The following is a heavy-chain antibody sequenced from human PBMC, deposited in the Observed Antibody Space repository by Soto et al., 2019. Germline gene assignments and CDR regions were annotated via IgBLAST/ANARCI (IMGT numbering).Heavy chain of an antibody. CDR3: ARDHSGYDRPYYYGMDV. CDR2: IYHSGST. CDR1: GGSISSSNW. D-gene: IGHD5-12*01. J-gene: IGHJ6*02. Sequence: QVQLQESGPGLVKPSGTLSLTCAVSGGSISSSNWWSWVRQPPGKGLEWIGEIYHSGSTNYNPSLKSRVTISVDKSKNQFSLKLSSVTAADTAVYYCARDHSGYDRPYYYGMDVWGQGTTVTVSS. V-gene: IGHV4-4*02.